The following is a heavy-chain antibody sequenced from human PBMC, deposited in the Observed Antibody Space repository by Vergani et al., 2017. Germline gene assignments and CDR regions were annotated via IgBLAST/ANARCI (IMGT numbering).Heavy chain of an antibody. CDR2: INAGNGNT. J-gene: IGHJ4*02. V-gene: IGHV1-3*01. CDR3: AREGFYDYVWGSYRLRGGYYVDY. CDR1: GYTFTSYA. Sequence: QVQLVQSGAEVKKPGASVKVSCKASGYTFTSYAMHWVRQAPGQGLEWMGWINAGNGNTKYSQKFQGRVTITRDTSASTAYMELSSLRSEDTAVYYCAREGFYDYVWGSYRLRGGYYVDYWGQGTLVTVSS. D-gene: IGHD3-16*02.